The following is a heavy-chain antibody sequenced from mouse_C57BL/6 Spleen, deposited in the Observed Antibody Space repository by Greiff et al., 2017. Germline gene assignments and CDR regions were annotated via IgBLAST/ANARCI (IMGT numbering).Heavy chain of an antibody. CDR2: IHPNSGST. D-gene: IGHD2-4*01. Sequence: QVQLQQPGAELVKPGASVKLSCKASGYTFTSYWMHWVKQRPGQGLEWIGMIHPNSGSTNYNEKFKSKATLTVDKSSSTAYMQLSSLTSEDSAVYYCARNDYDDGYAMDYWGQGTSDTVSS. CDR3: ARNDYDDGYAMDY. V-gene: IGHV1-64*01. CDR1: GYTFTSYW. J-gene: IGHJ4*01.